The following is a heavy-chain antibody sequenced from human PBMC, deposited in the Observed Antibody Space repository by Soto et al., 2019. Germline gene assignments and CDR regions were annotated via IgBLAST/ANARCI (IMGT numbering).Heavy chain of an antibody. Sequence: SVKVSCKASGGTFSSYAISWVRQAPGQGLEWMGGIIPIFGTANYAQKFQGRVTITADESTSTAYMELSSLRSEDTAVYYCARDQVAAAGKLRQTDYYYYYGMDVCGQGTTVTVSS. CDR3: ARDQVAAAGKLRQTDYYYYYGMDV. CDR2: IIPIFGTA. D-gene: IGHD6-13*01. CDR1: GGTFSSYA. J-gene: IGHJ6*02. V-gene: IGHV1-69*13.